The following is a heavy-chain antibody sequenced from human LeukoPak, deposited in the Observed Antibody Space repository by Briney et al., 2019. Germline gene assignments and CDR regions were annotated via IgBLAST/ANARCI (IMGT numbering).Heavy chain of an antibody. CDR2: IYPGDSDT. J-gene: IGHJ4*02. CDR3: ARLFGEKDYYFDY. CDR1: GYSFTNFW. Sequence: GESLQISCKGSGYSFTNFWIAWVRQMPGKGLEWMGIIYPGDSDTRYSPSFQGQVTISADKSISTAYLQWSSLKASDTAMYYCARLFGEKDYYFDYWGQGTLVTVSS. V-gene: IGHV5-51*01. D-gene: IGHD3-10*01.